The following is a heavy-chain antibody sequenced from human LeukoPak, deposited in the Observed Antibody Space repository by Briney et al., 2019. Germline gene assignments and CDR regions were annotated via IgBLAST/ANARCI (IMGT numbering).Heavy chain of an antibody. J-gene: IGHJ5*02. CDR1: GGSISSSSYY. D-gene: IGHD3-10*01. CDR3: AAGSGSGSSGFDA. CDR2: IYYSGST. Sequence: SETLSLTCTVSGGSISSSSYYWGWIRQPPGKGLEWIGSIYYSGSTYYNPSLKSRVTISVDTSKNQFSLKLSSVTAADTAVYYCAAGSGSGSSGFDAWGQGTLVTVSS. V-gene: IGHV4-39*01.